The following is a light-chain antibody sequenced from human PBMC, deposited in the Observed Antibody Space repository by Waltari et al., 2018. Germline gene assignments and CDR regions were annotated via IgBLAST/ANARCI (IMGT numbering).Light chain of an antibody. CDR3: SSYTPSSTSV. CDR2: EVT. Sequence: QSALTQPASVSGSPGQSITLSCTGTSSDVGGYNYVPWYQQHPGKAPKLMTHEVTNRTSGVSDRCAGSTSANTSSLTISGLQAEDEADYYCSSYTPSSTSVFGGGTKLTVL. V-gene: IGLV2-14*01. J-gene: IGLJ2*01. CDR1: SSDVGGYNY.